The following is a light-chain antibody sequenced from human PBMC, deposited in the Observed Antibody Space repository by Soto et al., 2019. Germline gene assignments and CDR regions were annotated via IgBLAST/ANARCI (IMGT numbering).Light chain of an antibody. J-gene: IGLJ1*01. CDR2: EDT. CDR3: AAWDDSLSGQDV. CDR1: NIGSDS. Sequence: SYELTQPPSVSVAPGQTARIPCGGNNIGSDSVHWYQQKPGQAPVLVVYEDTFRPSGIPDRISGSNSGTTATLTISWVEAGDEADYYCAAWDDSLSGQDVFGTGTKVTVL. V-gene: IGLV3-21*02.